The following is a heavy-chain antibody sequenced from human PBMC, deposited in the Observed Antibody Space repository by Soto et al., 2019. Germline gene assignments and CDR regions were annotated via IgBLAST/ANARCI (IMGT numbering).Heavy chain of an antibody. CDR2: RNSNGSST. CDR1: GFTLNNYW. J-gene: IGHJ6*03. CDR3: ARGAIYYYYMYV. V-gene: IGHV3-74*01. Sequence: EVQLVESGGGLVQPGGSLSFSCAASGFTLNNYWINWVPKAPGEGLVWVSRRNSNGSSTNYADSVKGRLTISRDNAKNTLYLQMKSLRAEDTAVDYCARGAIYYYYMYVWGKGTTVTVSS. D-gene: IGHD2-2*01.